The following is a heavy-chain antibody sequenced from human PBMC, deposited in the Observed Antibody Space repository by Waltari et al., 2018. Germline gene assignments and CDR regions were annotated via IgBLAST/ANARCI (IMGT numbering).Heavy chain of an antibody. V-gene: IGHV1-69*02. J-gene: IGHJ4*02. CDR1: GGTFSSYT. CDR3: ARAEAVAGIVY. Sequence: QVQLVQSGAEVKKPGSSVKVSCKASGGTFSSYTISWVRQAPGQGLEWMGRIIPILGIANYAQKFQGRVTSTADKSTSTAYMELSSLRSEDTAVYYCARAEAVAGIVYWGQGTLVTVSS. D-gene: IGHD6-19*01. CDR2: IIPILGIA.